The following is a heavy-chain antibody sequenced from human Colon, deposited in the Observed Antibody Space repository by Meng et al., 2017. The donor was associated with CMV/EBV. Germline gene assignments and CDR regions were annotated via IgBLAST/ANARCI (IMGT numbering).Heavy chain of an antibody. J-gene: IGHJ6*02. CDR2: ISKSGNTI. V-gene: IGHV3-48*03. Sequence: GESLKISCAASGFTFSTSEMNWVRQAPGKGLEWLSYISKSGNTIYYADSVKGRFTISRDNAKNSLYLQMNSLRTEDTALYYCAKDPNESHDYPRGAYNYYGMDLWGQGTTVTVSS. CDR3: AKDPNESHDYPRGAYNYYGMDL. CDR1: GFTFSTSE. D-gene: IGHD4-11*01.